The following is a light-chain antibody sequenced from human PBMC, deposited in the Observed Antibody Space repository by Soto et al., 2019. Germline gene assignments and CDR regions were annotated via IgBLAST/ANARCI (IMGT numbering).Light chain of an antibody. CDR3: QQYGSSPMT. Sequence: EIVLTQSPASLSLSPGERATLSCRASQGVSSYLAWYQQKPGQAPRLLIYGASSRATGIPDRFSGSGSGTDFTLTISRLEPEDFAVYYCQQYGSSPMTFGQGTRREIK. J-gene: IGKJ5*01. CDR2: GAS. V-gene: IGKV3-20*01. CDR1: QGVSSY.